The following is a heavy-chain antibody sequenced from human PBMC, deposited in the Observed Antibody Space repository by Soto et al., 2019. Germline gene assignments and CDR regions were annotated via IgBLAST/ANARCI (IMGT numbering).Heavy chain of an antibody. CDR3: AKGKWNALDY. Sequence: SETLSLTCTVSGGSISSSSYYWGWIRQPPGKGLEWIGSIYYSGSTYYNPSLKSRVTISVDTSKNQFSLKLSSVTAADTAVYYCAKGKWNALDYWGQGTLVTVSS. CDR2: IYYSGST. D-gene: IGHD1-1*01. V-gene: IGHV4-39*01. CDR1: GGSISSSSYY. J-gene: IGHJ4*02.